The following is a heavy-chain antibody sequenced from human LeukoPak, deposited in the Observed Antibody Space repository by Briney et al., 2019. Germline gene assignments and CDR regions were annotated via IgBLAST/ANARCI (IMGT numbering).Heavy chain of an antibody. V-gene: IGHV3-7*01. CDR2: IKQDGSEK. CDR3: ARDQSGWFDP. Sequence: GGSLRLSCAASGFTFSSYGMHWVRQAPGKGLEWVANIKQDGSEKYYVDSVKGRFTISRDNAKNSLYLQMNSLRAEDTAVYYCARDQSGWFDPWGQGTLVTVSS. J-gene: IGHJ5*02. CDR1: GFTFSSYG.